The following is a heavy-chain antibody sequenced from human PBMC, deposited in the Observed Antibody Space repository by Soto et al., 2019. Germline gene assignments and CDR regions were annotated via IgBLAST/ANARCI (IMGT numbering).Heavy chain of an antibody. CDR2: INPSGGST. D-gene: IGHD3-22*01. J-gene: IGHJ4*02. CDR1: GYTFTSYY. CDR3: ARDYDRSGDPRYYFDY. Sequence: GASVKVSCKASGYTFTSYYMHWVRQAPGQGLEWMGIINPSGGSTSYAQKFQGRVTMTRDTSTSTVYMELSSLRSEDTAVYYCARDYDRSGDPRYYFDYWGQGTLVTVSS. V-gene: IGHV1-46*01.